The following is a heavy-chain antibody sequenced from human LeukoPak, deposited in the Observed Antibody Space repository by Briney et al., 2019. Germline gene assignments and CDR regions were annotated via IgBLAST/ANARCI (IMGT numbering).Heavy chain of an antibody. D-gene: IGHD1-26*01. CDR2: IRYDGSNK. V-gene: IGHV3-30*02. CDR1: GFTFSSYG. CDR3: AKGKDSRYSGSYYLDY. Sequence: PGGSLRLSCAASGFTFSSYGMHWVRQAPGKGLEWVAFIRYDGSNKYYADSVKGRFTISRDNSKNTLYLQMNSLRAEDTAVYYCAKGKDSRYSGSYYLDYWGQGTLVTVSS. J-gene: IGHJ4*02.